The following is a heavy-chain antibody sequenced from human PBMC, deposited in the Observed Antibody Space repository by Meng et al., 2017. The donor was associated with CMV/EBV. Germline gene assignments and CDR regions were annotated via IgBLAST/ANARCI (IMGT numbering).Heavy chain of an antibody. D-gene: IGHD3-10*01. J-gene: IGHJ5*02. CDR3: ARESMVRGEA. Sequence: VELQQWCAGLFMASETSSLTCAVDGGSFCGYYLSWIRQPSGKGLEWIGEINHSGSTNYNPSLKSRVSISVDTSKNQFSLKLSSVTAADTAVYYCARESMVRGEAWGQGTLVTVSS. V-gene: IGHV4-34*01. CDR2: INHSGST. CDR1: GGSFCGYY.